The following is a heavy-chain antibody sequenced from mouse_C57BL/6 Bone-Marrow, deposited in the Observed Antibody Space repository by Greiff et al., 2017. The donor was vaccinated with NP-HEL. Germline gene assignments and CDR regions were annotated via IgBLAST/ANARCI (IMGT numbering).Heavy chain of an antibody. V-gene: IGHV1-85*01. CDR1: GYTFTSYA. D-gene: IGHD1-2*01. CDR2: IYPSDGST. CDR3: ARSHLLRPFAY. Sequence: QVQLQQSGPELVKPGASVKLSCKASGYTFTSYAINGVKQRPGQGLAWLGWIYPSDGSTKYNEKFKGKPTLTVDTSSSTSYMELHSLTSEDSAFYFCARSHLLRPFAYWGQGTLVTVSA. J-gene: IGHJ3*01.